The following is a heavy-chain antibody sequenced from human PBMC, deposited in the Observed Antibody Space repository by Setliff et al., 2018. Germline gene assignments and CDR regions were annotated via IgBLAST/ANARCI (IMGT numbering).Heavy chain of an antibody. CDR1: GYTFTSYG. V-gene: IGHV1-18*01. D-gene: IGHD1-1*01. Sequence: ASVKVSCKASGYTFTSYGISWVRQAPGQGPEWMGWISAYNGNTNYAQKLQGRVTMTTDTSTSTAYMELRSLRSDDTAVYYCAREGPNDWNDDAFDIWGQGTMVTVSS. CDR3: AREGPNDWNDDAFDI. CDR2: ISAYNGNT. J-gene: IGHJ3*02.